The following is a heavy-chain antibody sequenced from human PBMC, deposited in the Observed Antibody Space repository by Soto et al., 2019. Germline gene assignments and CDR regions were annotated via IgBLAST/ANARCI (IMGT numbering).Heavy chain of an antibody. D-gene: IGHD3-16*01. CDR1: GFTFSSYS. CDR3: SRDVNGGVCGS. Sequence: EVPLVESGGGLVKPGGSLRLSCAAYGFTFSSYSMNWVRQAPGKGLEWVSTISSRNNDMYYVDSVKGRFTISRDNARNSVYLQMNSLRADDRAVYYCSRDVNGGVCGSWGQGTVVTVSS. CDR2: ISSRNNDM. J-gene: IGHJ5*02. V-gene: IGHV3-21*01.